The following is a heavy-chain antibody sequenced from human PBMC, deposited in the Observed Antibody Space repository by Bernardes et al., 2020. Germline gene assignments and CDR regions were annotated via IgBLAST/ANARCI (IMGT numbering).Heavy chain of an antibody. CDR2: ISYSGYT. CDR3: ARVTGWSRGCHDY. CDR1: GGSISSSSYY. D-gene: IGHD6-19*01. J-gene: IGHJ4*02. V-gene: IGHV4-39*01. Sequence: SETLSLTCTVSGGSISSSSYYWAWIRQSPGKGLESIGSISYSGYTYYNPSHKSRVTISVDTSKNQFSLELSSVTAADTGVYYCARVTGWSRGCHDYWGQGTLVTVSS.